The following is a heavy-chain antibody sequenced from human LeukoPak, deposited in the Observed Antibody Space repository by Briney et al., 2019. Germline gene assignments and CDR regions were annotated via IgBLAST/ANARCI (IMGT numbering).Heavy chain of an antibody. D-gene: IGHD3-10*01. J-gene: IGHJ4*02. CDR2: LSGSGVNT. CDR3: AKDYFSGN. Sequence: PGGSLRLSCAASGFTFSSYAMSWVRQAPGKGLEWVSTLSGSGVNTYYADSVKGRFTISRDNSKNTLYLQMNSLRAEHTAVYYCAKDYFSGNWGQGTLVTVSS. V-gene: IGHV3-23*01. CDR1: GFTFSSYA.